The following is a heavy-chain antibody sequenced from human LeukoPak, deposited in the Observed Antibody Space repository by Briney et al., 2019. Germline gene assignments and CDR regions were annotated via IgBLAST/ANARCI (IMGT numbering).Heavy chain of an antibody. V-gene: IGHV1-18*01. Sequence: ASVKVSCKASGYTLTSYGISWVRQAPGQGLGWMGWISAYNGNTNYAQKLQGRVTMTTDTSTSTAYMELRSLRSDDTAVYYCARCSYYYDSHAFDIWGQGTMVTVSS. J-gene: IGHJ3*02. CDR3: ARCSYYYDSHAFDI. CDR1: GYTLTSYG. D-gene: IGHD3-22*01. CDR2: ISAYNGNT.